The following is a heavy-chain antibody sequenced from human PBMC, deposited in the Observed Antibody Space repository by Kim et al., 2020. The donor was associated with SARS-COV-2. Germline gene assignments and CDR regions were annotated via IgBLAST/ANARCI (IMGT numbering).Heavy chain of an antibody. V-gene: IGHV1-18*01. CDR3: ARDTGQLLWFGELRY. D-gene: IGHD3-10*01. J-gene: IGHJ4*02. Sequence: QKLQGRVTMTTDTSTSTAYMELRSLRSDDTAVYYCARDTGQLLWFGELRYWGQGTLVTVSS.